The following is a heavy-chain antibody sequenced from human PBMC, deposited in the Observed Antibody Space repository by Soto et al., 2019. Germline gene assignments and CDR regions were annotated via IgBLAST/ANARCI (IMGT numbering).Heavy chain of an antibody. CDR2: ISGSSSHI. CDR1: GLTFRDYY. J-gene: IGHJ4*02. CDR3: ARPRMDSESFYSDFDY. D-gene: IGHD3-10*01. V-gene: IGHV3-11*05. Sequence: QVRLVESGGGLVKPGGSLRLSCAASGLTFRDYYMKWIRQAPGKGLEWVSYISGSSSHINYADSVKGRFTISRNNAKNSLFPQMNVRRAEDTAVYYCARPRMDSESFYSDFDYWGQATLVTVSP.